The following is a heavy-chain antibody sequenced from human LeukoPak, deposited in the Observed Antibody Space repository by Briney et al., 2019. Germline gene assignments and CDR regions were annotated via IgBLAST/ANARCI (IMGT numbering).Heavy chain of an antibody. V-gene: IGHV4-61*02. D-gene: IGHD6-13*01. CDR2: IHSSGST. J-gene: IGHJ3*02. CDR3: ARRNIAAFDI. CDR1: GGSISSGSYH. Sequence: PSQTLSLTCTVSGGSISSGSYHWSWIRQPAGKGLEWIGRIHSSGSTNYNPSLKSRVTISVDTSKNQFSLKLSSVTAADTAVYFCARRNIAAFDIWGQGTTVTVS.